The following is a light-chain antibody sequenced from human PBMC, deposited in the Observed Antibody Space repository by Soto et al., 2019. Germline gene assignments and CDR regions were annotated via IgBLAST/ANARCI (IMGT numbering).Light chain of an antibody. V-gene: IGLV2-23*01. CDR1: SGDVGSYNL. J-gene: IGLJ1*01. Sequence: QSALTQPASVSGSPGQSITISCTGTSGDVGSYNLGSWYQQHPGKAPKLMIYEGSKRPSGVSNRFSGSKSGNTASLTISGLQAEHEADYYCCSYAGSSTFYVFVTGTKLTVL. CDR2: EGS. CDR3: CSYAGSSTFYV.